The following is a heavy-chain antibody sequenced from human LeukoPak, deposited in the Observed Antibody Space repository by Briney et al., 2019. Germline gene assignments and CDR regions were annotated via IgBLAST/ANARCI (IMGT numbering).Heavy chain of an antibody. J-gene: IGHJ4*02. CDR3: ARAPPHYYDSSGYHGY. D-gene: IGHD3-22*01. V-gene: IGHV1-18*01. CDR2: ISAYNGNT. Sequence: ASVKVSCKASGYTFTSYGISWVRQAPGQGLEWMGWISAYNGNTNYAQKLQGRVTMTTDTSTSTAYMELRSLRSDDTAVYYCARAPPHYYDSSGYHGYWGQGTLVTVSS. CDR1: GYTFTSYG.